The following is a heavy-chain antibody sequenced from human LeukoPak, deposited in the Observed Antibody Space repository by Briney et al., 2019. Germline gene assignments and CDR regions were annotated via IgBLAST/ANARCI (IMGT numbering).Heavy chain of an antibody. Sequence: GGSLRLSCAASGFTFSSYAMSWVRQAPGKGLEWVSVISGSGDSTYYADFVKGRFTISRDNSKNTLYLQMNSLRAEDTAVYYCAKDPNGDYVGAFDDWGQGTMVTVSS. CDR3: AKDPNGDYVGAFDD. D-gene: IGHD4-17*01. V-gene: IGHV3-23*01. J-gene: IGHJ3*01. CDR1: GFTFSSYA. CDR2: ISGSGDST.